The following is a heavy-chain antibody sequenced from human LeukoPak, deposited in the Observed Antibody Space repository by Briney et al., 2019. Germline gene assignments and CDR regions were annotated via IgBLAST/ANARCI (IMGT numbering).Heavy chain of an antibody. CDR2: ITPNADRT. CDR1: GFIFSDYA. J-gene: IGHJ1*01. Sequence: GGSLRLSCTASGFIFSDYAMSWVRQAPGKGLEWVSFITPNADRTSYADSVEGRFTISRDNPRNTLYMQMNSLRDEDTALYYCAIMHGYYDGSGYWVQWGQGTLVTVSS. V-gene: IGHV3-23*01. D-gene: IGHD3-22*01. CDR3: AIMHGYYDGSGYWVQ.